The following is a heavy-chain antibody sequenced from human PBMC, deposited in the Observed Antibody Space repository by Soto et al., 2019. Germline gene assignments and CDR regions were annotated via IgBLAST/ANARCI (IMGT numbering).Heavy chain of an antibody. CDR3: ARVERGTATTVVDAFDI. V-gene: IGHV4-34*01. Sequence: QVQLQQWGAGLLKPSETLSLTCAVYGGFVSSGSYYWSWIRQPPGKGLEWIGEMSHSGGTHFNPSRKRHDTISVDTCKNQCSLKVCSVPAADTALYYCARVERGTATTVVDAFDIWGPGTMVTVSS. CDR2: MSHSGGT. J-gene: IGHJ3*02. D-gene: IGHD1-1*01. CDR1: GGFVSSGSYY.